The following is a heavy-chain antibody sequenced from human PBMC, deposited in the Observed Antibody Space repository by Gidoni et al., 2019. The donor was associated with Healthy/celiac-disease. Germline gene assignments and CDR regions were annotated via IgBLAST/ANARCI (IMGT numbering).Heavy chain of an antibody. J-gene: IGHJ5*02. Sequence: EVQLVESGGGLVKPGRSLRLSCTASGFTFGDYAMSWFRQAPGKGLEWVGFIRSKAYGGTTEYAASVKGRFTISRDDSKSIAYLQMNSLKTEDTAVYYCTRDMSQLPAASVRPRTKVADNWFDPWGQGTLVTVSS. CDR3: TRDMSQLPAASVRPRTKVADNWFDP. CDR1: GFTFGDYA. CDR2: IRSKAYGGTT. V-gene: IGHV3-49*05. D-gene: IGHD6-13*01.